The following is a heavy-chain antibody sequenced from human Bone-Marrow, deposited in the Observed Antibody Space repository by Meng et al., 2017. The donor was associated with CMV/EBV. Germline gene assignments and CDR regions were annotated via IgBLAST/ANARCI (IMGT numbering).Heavy chain of an antibody. J-gene: IGHJ3*02. CDR2: INPNSGGT. D-gene: IGHD2-2*01. V-gene: IGHV1-2*02. Sequence: ASVKVSCKASGYTFTGYYMNWVRQAPGQGLEWMGWINPNSGGTNYAQKFQGRVTMTRDTSISTAYMELSRLRSDDTAVYYCASRYCSSTSCSRDAFDIWGQGTMVTVSS. CDR3: ASRYCSSTSCSRDAFDI. CDR1: GYTFTGYY.